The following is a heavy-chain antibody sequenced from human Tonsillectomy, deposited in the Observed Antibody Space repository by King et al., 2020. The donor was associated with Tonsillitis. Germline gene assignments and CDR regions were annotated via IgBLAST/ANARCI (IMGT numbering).Heavy chain of an antibody. D-gene: IGHD3-10*01. CDR3: AKGNPLVYYYGSGPDSYFAY. J-gene: IGHJ4*02. Sequence: VQLVESGGGVVQPGRSLRLSCAASGFTFSSYGMHWVRQAPGKGLEWVAVISYDGSNKYYADSVKGRFTISRDNSKNTLYLQMNSLRAEDTAVYYCAKGNPLVYYYGSGPDSYFAYWGQGPLVTVSS. V-gene: IGHV3-30*18. CDR2: ISYDGSNK. CDR1: GFTFSSYG.